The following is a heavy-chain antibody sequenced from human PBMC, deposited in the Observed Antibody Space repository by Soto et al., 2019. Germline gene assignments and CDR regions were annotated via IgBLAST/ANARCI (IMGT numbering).Heavy chain of an antibody. V-gene: IGHV1-69*13. Sequence: SVKVSCKASGGTFSSYAISWVRQAPGQGLEWMGGIIPIFGTANYAQKFQGRVTITADESTSTAYMELSSLRSEDTAVYYCASPTKPLYYYYGMDVRGQGTTVTVSS. D-gene: IGHD1-1*01. CDR2: IIPIFGTA. J-gene: IGHJ6*02. CDR3: ASPTKPLYYYYGMDV. CDR1: GGTFSSYA.